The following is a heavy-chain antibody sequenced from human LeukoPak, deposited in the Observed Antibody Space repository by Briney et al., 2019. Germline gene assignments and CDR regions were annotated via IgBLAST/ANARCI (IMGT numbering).Heavy chain of an antibody. J-gene: IGHJ4*02. CDR2: INPNRGGT. Sequence: ASVKVSCKASGYTFTGYYMHWVRQAPGQGLEWMGWINPNRGGTNYAQKFQGRVTMNRHTSIRTAYMELSRLRSDETPVYCCARAWRGIVVVPAAYFDYWGQGTLVTVSS. D-gene: IGHD2-2*01. CDR1: GYTFTGYY. CDR3: ARAWRGIVVVPAAYFDY. V-gene: IGHV1-2*02.